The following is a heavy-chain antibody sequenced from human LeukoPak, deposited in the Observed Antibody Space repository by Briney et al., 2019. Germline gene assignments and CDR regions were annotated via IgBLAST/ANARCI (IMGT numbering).Heavy chain of an antibody. CDR3: ARDRSLSSFGELFL. CDR2: INSDGSST. CDR1: GFTFSNYW. Sequence: GGSLRLSCAASGFTFSNYWMHWVRQAPGKGLVWVSRINSDGSSTSYADSVKGRFTISRDNAKNTLYLQMNSLRAEDTAVYYCARDRSLSSFGELFLWGQGTLVTVSS. J-gene: IGHJ4*02. D-gene: IGHD3-10*01. V-gene: IGHV3-74*01.